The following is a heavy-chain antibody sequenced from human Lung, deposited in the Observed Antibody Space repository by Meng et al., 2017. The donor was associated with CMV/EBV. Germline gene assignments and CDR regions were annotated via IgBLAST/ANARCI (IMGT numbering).Heavy chain of an antibody. D-gene: IGHD3-10*01. CDR2: FVNNVDT. V-gene: IGHV1-18*01. J-gene: IGHJ4*02. CDR1: GYTFTSYG. Sequence: QVQLVQSGAEVKKPGAAVKVSCKASGYTFTSYGISWVRQAPGQGLEWMGWFVNNVDTYSAPKFQGRVTMTTDTHTSTAFMELRSLRSDDTAVYYCARGTPGRSYSDYWGQGTLVTVSS. CDR3: ARGTPGRSYSDY.